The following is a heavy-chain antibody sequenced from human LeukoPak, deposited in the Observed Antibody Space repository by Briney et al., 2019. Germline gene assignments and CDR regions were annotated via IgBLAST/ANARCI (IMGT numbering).Heavy chain of an antibody. Sequence: GGSLTLSCAASGFTFSSYSMNWVRQAPGKGLEWVSYISSSSSTIYYADSVKGRFTISRDNAKNSLYLQMNSLRAEDTAVYYCARVVPAAMDYYYYYYMDVWGKGTTVTVSS. CDR1: GFTFSSYS. D-gene: IGHD2-2*01. V-gene: IGHV3-48*01. CDR2: ISSSSSTI. J-gene: IGHJ6*03. CDR3: ARVVPAAMDYYYYYYMDV.